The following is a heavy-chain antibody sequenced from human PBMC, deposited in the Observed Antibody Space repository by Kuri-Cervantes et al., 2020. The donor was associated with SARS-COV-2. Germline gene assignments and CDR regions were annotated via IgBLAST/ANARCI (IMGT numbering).Heavy chain of an antibody. CDR2: MSYSGSA. J-gene: IGHJ4*02. CDR3: ARAWGY. CDR1: GGSISSSYYY. Sequence: GSLRLSCTVSGGSISSSYYYWAWIRQPPGKGLEWIGSMSYSGSAYYNPSPSLKSRVTMSVDTSKNQFSLKLSSVTAADTAVYYCARAWGYWGQGTLVTVSS. D-gene: IGHD3-16*01. V-gene: IGHV4-39*01.